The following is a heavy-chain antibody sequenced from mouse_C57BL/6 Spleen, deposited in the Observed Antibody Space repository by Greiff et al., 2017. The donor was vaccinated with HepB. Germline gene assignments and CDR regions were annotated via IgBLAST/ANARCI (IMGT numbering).Heavy chain of an antibody. D-gene: IGHD4-1*01. CDR1: GFTFSDYG. Sequence: EVKLVESGGGLVKPGGSLKLSCAASGFTFSDYGMHWVRQAPEKGLEWVAYISSGSSTIYYADTVKGRFTISRDNAKNTLFLQMTSMRSEDTAMYYCAREAGTWGFDYWGQGTTLTVSS. J-gene: IGHJ2*01. CDR2: ISSGSSTI. CDR3: AREAGTWGFDY. V-gene: IGHV5-17*01.